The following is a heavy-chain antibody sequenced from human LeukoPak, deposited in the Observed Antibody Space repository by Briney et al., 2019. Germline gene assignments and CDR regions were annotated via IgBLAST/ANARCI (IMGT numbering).Heavy chain of an antibody. J-gene: IGHJ4*02. CDR3: VRGGGAPDY. V-gene: IGHV3-48*04. Sequence: GGSLRLSCAASGFPFSSYGMHWVRQAPAKGLEWLSFISGSGTPILYADSVKGRFTVSRDNAKNSLYLQMSSLSVEDTAIYYCVRGGGAPDYWGQGALVTVSS. D-gene: IGHD3-16*01. CDR2: ISGSGTPI. CDR1: GFPFSSYG.